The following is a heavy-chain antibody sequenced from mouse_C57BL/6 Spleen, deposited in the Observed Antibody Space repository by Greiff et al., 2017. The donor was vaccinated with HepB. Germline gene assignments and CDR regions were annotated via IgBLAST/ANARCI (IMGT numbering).Heavy chain of an antibody. V-gene: IGHV5-17*01. CDR1: GFTFSDYG. D-gene: IGHD1-1*01. CDR3: ARNYYGSSEYFDY. CDR2: ISSGSSTI. J-gene: IGHJ2*01. Sequence: EVMLVESGGGLVKPGGSLKLSCAASGFTFSDYGMHWVRQAPEKGLEWVAYISSGSSTIYYADTVKGRFTISRDNAKNTLFLQMTSLRSEDTAMYYCARNYYGSSEYFDYWGQGTTLTVSS.